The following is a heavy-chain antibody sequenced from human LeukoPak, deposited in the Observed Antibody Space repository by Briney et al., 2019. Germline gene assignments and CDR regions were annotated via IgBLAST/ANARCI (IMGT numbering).Heavy chain of an antibody. V-gene: IGHV4-59*01. CDR1: GGSISSYY. CDR2: IYYSGST. D-gene: IGHD1-26*01. Sequence: RSSETLSLTCTVSGGSISSYYWSWIRQPPGKGLEWIGYIYYSGSTNYNPSLKSRVTISVDTSKNQFSLKLSSVTAADTAVYYCARDRGVGAIDYWGQGTLVTVSS. CDR3: ARDRGVGAIDY. J-gene: IGHJ4*02.